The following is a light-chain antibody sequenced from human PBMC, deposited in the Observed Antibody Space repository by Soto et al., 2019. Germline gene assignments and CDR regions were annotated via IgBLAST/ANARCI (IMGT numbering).Light chain of an antibody. CDR3: QQYYSYPPWT. J-gene: IGKJ1*01. V-gene: IGKV1-8*01. CDR1: QGISSY. Sequence: ATRMTQSPSSLSASTGDRVTITCRASQGISSYLAWYQQKPGKAPKLLIYAASTLQSGVPSRFSGSGSGTDFTLTISCLQSEDFATYYCQQYYSYPPWTFGQGTKVDIK. CDR2: AAS.